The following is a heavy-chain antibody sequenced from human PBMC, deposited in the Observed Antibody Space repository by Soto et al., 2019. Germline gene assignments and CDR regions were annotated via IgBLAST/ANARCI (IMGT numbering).Heavy chain of an antibody. J-gene: IGHJ4*02. CDR3: ARDPADGVCY. D-gene: IGHD3-16*01. CDR2: ISSSSSYI. Sequence: EVQLVESGGGLVKPGGSLRLSCAASGFTFSSYSMNWVRQAPGKGLEWVSSISSSSSYIYYADSVKGRFTISRDNAKNSLYLQMTSLRAEDTAVYYCARDPADGVCYWGQGTLVTVSS. CDR1: GFTFSSYS. V-gene: IGHV3-21*01.